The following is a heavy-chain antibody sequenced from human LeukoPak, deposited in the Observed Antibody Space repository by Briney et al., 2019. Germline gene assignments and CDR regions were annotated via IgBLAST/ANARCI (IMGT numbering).Heavy chain of an antibody. V-gene: IGHV1-2*02. CDR3: ARDFPRAGGDY. CDR1: GYTFTGDY. J-gene: IGHJ4*02. Sequence: ASMKVSCKASGYTFTGDYMHWVRQAPGQGLEWMGWINPNSGGTNYAQKFQGRVTMTRDTSISTAYMELSRLRSDDTAVYYCARDFPRAGGDYWGQGTLVTVSS. D-gene: IGHD2-8*02. CDR2: INPNSGGT.